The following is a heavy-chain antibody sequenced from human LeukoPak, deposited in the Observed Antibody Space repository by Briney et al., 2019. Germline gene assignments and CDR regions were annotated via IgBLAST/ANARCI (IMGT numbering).Heavy chain of an antibody. V-gene: IGHV1-18*04. Sequence: ASVKVSCKASGYTFTSYGISWVRQAPGQGLEWMGWISAYNGNTNYAQTLQGRVTMTTDTSTSTAYMELRSLRSDDTAVYYCARARGYCSGGSCHYYFDYWGQGTLVTVS. CDR3: ARARGYCSGGSCHYYFDY. CDR1: GYTFTSYG. CDR2: ISAYNGNT. J-gene: IGHJ4*02. D-gene: IGHD2-15*01.